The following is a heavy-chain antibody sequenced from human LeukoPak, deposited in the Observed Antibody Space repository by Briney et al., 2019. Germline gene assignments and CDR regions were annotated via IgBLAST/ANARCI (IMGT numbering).Heavy chain of an antibody. CDR3: ARADYMDV. CDR2: IYYSGST. Sequence: PSETLSLTCTVSGGSISSYYWSWIRQPPGKGLEWIGYIYYSGSTSYNPSLKSRVTISVDTSKNQFSLKLSSVTAADTAVYYCARADYMDVWGKGTTVTVSS. J-gene: IGHJ6*03. V-gene: IGHV4-59*01. CDR1: GGSISSYY.